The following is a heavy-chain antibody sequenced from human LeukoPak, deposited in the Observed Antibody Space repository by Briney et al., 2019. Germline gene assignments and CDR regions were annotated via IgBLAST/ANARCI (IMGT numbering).Heavy chain of an antibody. Sequence: PSETLSLTCAVYGGFFSGYYWSWIRQPPGKGLEWIGEINHSGSTNYNPSLKSRVTISVDTSKNQFSLKLSSVTAADTAVYYCARAYYYDSSGYRHDAFDIWGQGTMVTVSS. D-gene: IGHD3-22*01. V-gene: IGHV4-34*01. J-gene: IGHJ3*02. CDR2: INHSGST. CDR3: ARAYYYDSSGYRHDAFDI. CDR1: GGFFSGYY.